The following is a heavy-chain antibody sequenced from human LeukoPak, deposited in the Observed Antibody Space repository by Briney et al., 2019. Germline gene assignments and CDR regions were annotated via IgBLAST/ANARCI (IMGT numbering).Heavy chain of an antibody. D-gene: IGHD3-22*01. J-gene: IGHJ4*02. Sequence: PSETLSLTCAVYGGSFSGYYWSWIRQPPGKGLEWIGEINHSESTNYNPSLKSRVTISVDTSKNQFSLKLSSVTAADTAVYYCARFKYYYDSSGYQLFDYWGQGTLVTVSS. CDR1: GGSFSGYY. CDR2: INHSEST. CDR3: ARFKYYYDSSGYQLFDY. V-gene: IGHV4-34*01.